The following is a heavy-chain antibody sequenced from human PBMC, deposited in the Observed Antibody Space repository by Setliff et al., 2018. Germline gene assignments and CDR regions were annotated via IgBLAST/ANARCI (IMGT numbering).Heavy chain of an antibody. J-gene: IGHJ4*02. D-gene: IGHD3-10*01. CDR2: ISGRGGST. V-gene: IGHV3-23*01. Sequence: GGSLRLSCVTSGFTFNTYSMSWVRQAPGEGLQWVSTISGRGGSTFYADSVRGRFTISRDNAKNSLSLQMNSLRTEDTAVYYCVGAGTYSYWGQGTLVTVSS. CDR3: VGAGTYSY. CDR1: GFTFNTYS.